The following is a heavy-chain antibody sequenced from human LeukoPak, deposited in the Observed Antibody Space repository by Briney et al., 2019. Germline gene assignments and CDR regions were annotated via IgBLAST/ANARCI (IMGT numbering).Heavy chain of an antibody. CDR2: ISSSSSYI. Sequence: GGSLRLSCAASGFTFSIYSMNWVRQAPGKGLEWVSSISSSSSYIYYADSVKGRFTISRDNAKNSLYLQMNSLRAEDTAVYYCATTSLGELSYNRYFDFWGQGTLVTVSS. D-gene: IGHD3-16*02. CDR1: GFTFSIYS. V-gene: IGHV3-21*01. J-gene: IGHJ4*02. CDR3: ATTSLGELSYNRYFDF.